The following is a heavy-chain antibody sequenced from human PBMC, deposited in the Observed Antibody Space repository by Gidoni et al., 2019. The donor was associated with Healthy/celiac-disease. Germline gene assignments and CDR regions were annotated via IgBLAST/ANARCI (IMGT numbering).Heavy chain of an antibody. CDR2: IGTAGET. Sequence: DVQLVYSGRGLVQPGRSLSLSCAASGFTFSSYYMHWVRKAIGKGLEWVSAIGTAGETYYPGSVKGRFTISRENAKNSLYLQMNSLRAGDTAVYYCARGVPYWYFDLWGRGTLVTVSS. J-gene: IGHJ2*01. D-gene: IGHD3-10*01. CDR3: ARGVPYWYFDL. V-gene: IGHV3-13*01. CDR1: GFTFSSYY.